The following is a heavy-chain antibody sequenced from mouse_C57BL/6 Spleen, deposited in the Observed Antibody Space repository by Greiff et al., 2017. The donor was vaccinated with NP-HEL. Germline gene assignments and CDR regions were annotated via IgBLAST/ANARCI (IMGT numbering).Heavy chain of an antibody. CDR2: ISYSGST. Sequence: EVQRVESGPGMVKPSQSLSLTCTVTGYSITSGYDWHWIRHFPGNKLEWMGYISYSGSTNYNPSLKSRISITHDTSKNHFFLKLNSVTTEDTATYYCARGRRYYAMDYWGQGTSVTVSS. CDR1: GYSITSGYD. V-gene: IGHV3-1*01. D-gene: IGHD2-12*01. CDR3: ARGRRYYAMDY. J-gene: IGHJ4*01.